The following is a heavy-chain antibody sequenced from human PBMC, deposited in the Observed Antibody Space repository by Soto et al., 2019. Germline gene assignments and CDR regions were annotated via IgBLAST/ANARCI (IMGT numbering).Heavy chain of an antibody. CDR1: GGSISSGGYY. CDR3: ARGYPYGVVITTFFGY. Sequence: TSETLSLTCTVSGGSISSGGYYWSWIRQHPGKGLEWIGYIYYSGSTYYNPSLKSRVTTSVDTSKNQFSLKLSSVTAADTAVYYCARGYPYGVVITTFFGYWGQGTLVTVSS. D-gene: IGHD3-22*01. CDR2: IYYSGST. V-gene: IGHV4-31*03. J-gene: IGHJ4*02.